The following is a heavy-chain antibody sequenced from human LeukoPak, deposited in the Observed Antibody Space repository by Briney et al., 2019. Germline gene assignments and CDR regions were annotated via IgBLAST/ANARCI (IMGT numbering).Heavy chain of an antibody. J-gene: IGHJ4*02. CDR2: ISGSGGST. CDR1: GFTFSSYA. V-gene: IGHV3-23*01. Sequence: GGSLRLSCAASGFTFSSYAMSWVRQAPGKGLEWVSAISGSGGSTYYADSVKGRFTISRGNSKNTLYLQMNSLRAEDTAVYYCAKATYNWNDHTFDYWGQGTLVTVSS. D-gene: IGHD1-1*01. CDR3: AKATYNWNDHTFDY.